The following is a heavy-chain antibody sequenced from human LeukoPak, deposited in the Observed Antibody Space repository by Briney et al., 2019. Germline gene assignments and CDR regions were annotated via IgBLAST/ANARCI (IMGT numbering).Heavy chain of an antibody. V-gene: IGHV4-39*07. CDR3: AGGGGQYTP. Sequence: SSETLSLTCTVSGGSISNIPYYWGWIRQPPGKGLEWIGNIDRSGSTSYNPSFKSRVTISLDTSKNHFSRRLNSVSAADTAVYYCAGGGGQYTPWGQGTLVTVS. CDR2: IDRSGST. J-gene: IGHJ5*02. CDR1: GGSISNIPYY. D-gene: IGHD3-3*01.